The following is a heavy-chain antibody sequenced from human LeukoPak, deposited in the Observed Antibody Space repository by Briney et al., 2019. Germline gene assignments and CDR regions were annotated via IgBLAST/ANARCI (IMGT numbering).Heavy chain of an antibody. CDR3: ARDPYSGYDRSLDV. CDR1: GFTFSSYW. J-gene: IGHJ6*02. Sequence: PGGSLRLSCAASGFTFSSYWMHWVRQAPGKGLVWVSRINGDGSSTNYADSVRCRFTISRDNAKNTLYLQMNSLRAEDTAVFYCARDPYSGYDRSLDVWGQGTTVTVSS. V-gene: IGHV3-74*01. D-gene: IGHD5-12*01. CDR2: INGDGSST.